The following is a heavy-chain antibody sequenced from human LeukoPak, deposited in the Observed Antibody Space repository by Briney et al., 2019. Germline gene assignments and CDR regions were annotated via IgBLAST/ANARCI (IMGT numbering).Heavy chain of an antibody. Sequence: SETLSLTCTVSGGSITGYHWSWIRQPPGKGLEWIGYIYSSETTNYKPSLKSRVTISADTSKNQFSLKLTSVTAADTAIYYCARRNDFDVWGQGTMVTVSS. J-gene: IGHJ3*01. V-gene: IGHV4-4*08. CDR2: IYSSETT. CDR3: ARRNDFDV. CDR1: GGSITGYH.